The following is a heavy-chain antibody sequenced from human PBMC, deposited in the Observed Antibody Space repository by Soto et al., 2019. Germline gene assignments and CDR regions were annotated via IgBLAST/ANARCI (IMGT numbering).Heavy chain of an antibody. V-gene: IGHV4-34*01. CDR1: GGSFSGFY. J-gene: IGHJ4*02. CDR2: INDSGST. Sequence: LSLTCAVYGGSFSGFYWNWIRQPPGKGLEWIGEINDSGSTKYNPSLKSRVTISVDTSKNQFSLKLSSVTAADTAVYYCARWGYCSNSICYPFDYWGQGILVTVSS. D-gene: IGHD2-2*01. CDR3: ARWGYCSNSICYPFDY.